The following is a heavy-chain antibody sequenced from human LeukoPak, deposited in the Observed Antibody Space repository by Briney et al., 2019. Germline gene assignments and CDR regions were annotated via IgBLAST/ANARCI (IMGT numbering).Heavy chain of an antibody. V-gene: IGHV3-23*01. Sequence: PRGCLRLSCAASGFTFSSYAMSWVRQAPGKGLEWDSAISGSGGSTYYADSVKGRFTISRDNSKNTLYLQMNSLRAEDTAVYYCAKHQFKTGANFDYWGQGTLVTVSS. J-gene: IGHJ4*02. CDR2: ISGSGGST. CDR3: AKHQFKTGANFDY. D-gene: IGHD1-26*01. CDR1: GFTFSSYA.